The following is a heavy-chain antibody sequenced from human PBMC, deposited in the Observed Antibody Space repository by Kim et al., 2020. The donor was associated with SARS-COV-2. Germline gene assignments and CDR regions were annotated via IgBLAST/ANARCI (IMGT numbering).Heavy chain of an antibody. D-gene: IGHD3-16*01. CDR1: RFTVSNNC. V-gene: IGHV3-66*01. CDR2: IYSGGST. CDR3: AGGSRGTKTMDV. Sequence: GGSLRLSCAASRFTVSNNCMTWVRQAPGKGLEWVSVIYSGGSTYYSDSVKGRFSIFRDNSNNTLYLQMNSLRGEDTAVYFCAGGSRGTKTMDVLGKGTTVTVSS. J-gene: IGHJ6*03.